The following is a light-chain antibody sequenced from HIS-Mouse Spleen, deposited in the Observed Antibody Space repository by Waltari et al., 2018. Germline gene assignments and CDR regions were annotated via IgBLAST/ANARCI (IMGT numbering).Light chain of an antibody. Sequence: SYVLTQPPSLSVAPGTSARITCGGNNIGSENLHWYQQKLGQAPVLVVYDDSDRPSGIPERFSGSNSGNTATLTISRVEAGDEADYYCQVWDSSSDHVVFGGGTKLTVL. CDR3: QVWDSSSDHVV. J-gene: IGLJ2*01. V-gene: IGLV3-21*03. CDR2: DDS. CDR1: NIGSEN.